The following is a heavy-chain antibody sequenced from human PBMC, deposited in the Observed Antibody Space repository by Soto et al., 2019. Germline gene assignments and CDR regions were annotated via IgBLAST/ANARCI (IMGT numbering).Heavy chain of an antibody. CDR3: AREGGAYCGGDCRTDY. V-gene: IGHV1-18*04. Sequence: QVQLVQSGAEVKKPGASVKVSCKASGYTFTSYGISWVRQAPGQGLEWMGWISAYNGNTNYAQKLQGRVTMTTDTSTSTADMELRSLRSDDTAVYYCAREGGAYCGGDCRTDYWGQGTLVTVSS. CDR2: ISAYNGNT. D-gene: IGHD2-21*02. J-gene: IGHJ4*02. CDR1: GYTFTSYG.